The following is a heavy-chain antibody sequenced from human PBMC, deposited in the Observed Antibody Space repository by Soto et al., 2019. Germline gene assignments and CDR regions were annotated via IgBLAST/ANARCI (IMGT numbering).Heavy chain of an antibody. CDR3: ARSITMIVEDDFDI. CDR2: IIPIFGTA. V-gene: IGHV1-69*13. J-gene: IGHJ3*02. Sequence: SVKVSCKASGGTFSSYAIRWVRQSPGQGLEWMGGIIPIFGTANYAQKFQGRVTITADESKSTAYMELSSLRSEDTAVYYCARSITMIVEDDFDIWGQGTMVPVSS. D-gene: IGHD3-22*01. CDR1: GGTFSSYA.